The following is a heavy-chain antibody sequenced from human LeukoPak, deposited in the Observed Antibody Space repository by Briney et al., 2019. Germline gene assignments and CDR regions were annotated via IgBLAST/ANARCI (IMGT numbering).Heavy chain of an antibody. J-gene: IGHJ4*02. CDR1: GFIFSRHA. CDR2: TGLESVHT. CDR3: AKGDDIGKHPTRAYYFDI. D-gene: IGHD5-24*01. Sequence: GGPLRLSCAASGFIFSRHAMSWVRQAPGKGLEWVSTTGLESVHTLCADSVQGRFTVSRDNSRNTLDLQMDNLRVDDTAVYYCAKGDDIGKHPTRAYYFDIWGQGTLVTVSS. V-gene: IGHV3-23*01.